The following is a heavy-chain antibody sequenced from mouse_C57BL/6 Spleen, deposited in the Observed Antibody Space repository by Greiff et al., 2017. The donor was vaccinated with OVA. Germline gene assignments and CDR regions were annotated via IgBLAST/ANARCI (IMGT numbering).Heavy chain of an antibody. V-gene: IGHV5-17*01. CDR3: TRRDYDYEFAY. Sequence: EVQLVESGGGLVKPGGSLKLSCAASGFTFSDYGMHWVRQAPEKGLEWVAYISSGSSTIYYADTVQGRFTIARDNAKTTLFLQITSLRSEDTAMYYCTRRDYDYEFAYWGQGTLVTVSA. CDR1: GFTFSDYG. D-gene: IGHD2-4*01. J-gene: IGHJ3*01. CDR2: ISSGSSTI.